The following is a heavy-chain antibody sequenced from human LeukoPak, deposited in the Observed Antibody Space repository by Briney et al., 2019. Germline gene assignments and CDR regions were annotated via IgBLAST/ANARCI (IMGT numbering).Heavy chain of an antibody. J-gene: IGHJ4*02. Sequence: PSETLSLTCAVYGGSFSDYFWNWIRQPPGKGLEWIGDINHGGGTNYNPSLKSRATISVDTSKKQFSLNLTSVTAADTAVYYCARGEDGTGDYRPTYFDSWGQGTLVTVSS. CDR1: GGSFSDYF. CDR2: INHGGGT. CDR3: ARGEDGTGDYRPTYFDS. V-gene: IGHV4-34*01. D-gene: IGHD4-17*01.